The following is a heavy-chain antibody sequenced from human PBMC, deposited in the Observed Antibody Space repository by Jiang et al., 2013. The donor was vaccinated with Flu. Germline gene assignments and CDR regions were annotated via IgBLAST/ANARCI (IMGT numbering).Heavy chain of an antibody. V-gene: IGHV1-69*04. Sequence: AEVKKPGSSVKVSCKASGGTFSSYTISWVRQAPGQGLEWMGRIIPILGIANYAQKFQGRVTITADKSTSTAYMELSSLRSEDTAVYYCARDWATVNYYYYYGMDVWGQGTTVTVSS. J-gene: IGHJ6*02. CDR3: ARDWATVNYYYYYGMDV. CDR1: GGTFSSYT. D-gene: IGHD4-17*01. CDR2: IIPILGIA.